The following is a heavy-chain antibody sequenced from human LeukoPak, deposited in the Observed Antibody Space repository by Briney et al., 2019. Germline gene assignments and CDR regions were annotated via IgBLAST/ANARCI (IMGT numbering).Heavy chain of an antibody. CDR1: GFTFSSYS. CDR3: ARLGPKVGALDY. Sequence: GGSLRLYCAASGFTFSSYSMNWVRQAPGKGLEWVSSISSSSSYIYYADSVKGRFTISRDNAKNSLYLQMNSLRAEDTAVYYCARLGPKVGALDYWGQGTLVTVSS. V-gene: IGHV3-21*01. J-gene: IGHJ4*02. CDR2: ISSSSSYI. D-gene: IGHD1-26*01.